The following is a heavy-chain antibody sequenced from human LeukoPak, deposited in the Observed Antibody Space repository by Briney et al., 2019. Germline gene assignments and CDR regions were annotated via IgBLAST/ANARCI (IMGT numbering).Heavy chain of an antibody. CDR2: ISSTSSYI. CDR3: ARCYASGSYGIDY. D-gene: IGHD3-10*01. J-gene: IGHJ4*02. Sequence: GGSLRPSCAASGFTFSSYWMSWVRQVPGKGLQWVSSISSTSSYIYYADSVMGRFTVSRDNAKNSLSLQMNSLGAEDTAVYYCARCYASGSYGIDYWGQGTLVTVSS. CDR1: GFTFSSYW. V-gene: IGHV3-21*01.